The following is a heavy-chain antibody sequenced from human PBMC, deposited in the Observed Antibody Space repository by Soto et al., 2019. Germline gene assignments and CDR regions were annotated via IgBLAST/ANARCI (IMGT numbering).Heavy chain of an antibody. V-gene: IGHV1-18*01. CDR1: GGTFSSYA. J-gene: IGHJ6*02. CDR3: ARDRPVRGATSSPHYYYYYGMDV. Sequence: ASVKVSCKASGGTFSSYAISWVRQAPGQGLEWMGWISAYNGNTNYAQKLQGRVTMTTDTSTSTAYMELRSLRSDDTAVYYCARDRPVRGATSSPHYYYYYGMDVWGQGTTVTSP. CDR2: ISAYNGNT. D-gene: IGHD3-10*01.